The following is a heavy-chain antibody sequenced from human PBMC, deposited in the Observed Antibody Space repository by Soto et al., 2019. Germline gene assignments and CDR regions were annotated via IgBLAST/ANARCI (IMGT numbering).Heavy chain of an antibody. J-gene: IGHJ4*02. Sequence: PGGSLRLSCAASGFTFSNAWMNWVRQATGKGLEWVGRIKSKTDGGTTDYAAPVKGRFTISRDDSKNALYLQMNSLKTDDTAVYYCARPARECNSPGCANWGQGTLVTVSS. D-gene: IGHD2-2*01. V-gene: IGHV3-15*07. CDR2: IKSKTDGGTT. CDR3: ARPARECNSPGCAN. CDR1: GFTFSNAW.